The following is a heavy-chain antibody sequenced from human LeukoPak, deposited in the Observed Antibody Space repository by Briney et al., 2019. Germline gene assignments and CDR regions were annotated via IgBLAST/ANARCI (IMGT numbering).Heavy chain of an antibody. CDR2: IRGSGANT. CDR3: AKPLGGSVTSRADRPADF. Sequence: PGGSLRLSCAASGSTFRSHTMNWVRQAPGKGLEWVSPIRGSGANTYYADSVKGRFTISRDNSKNTLYLQTNSLRAEDTAMYYCAKPLGGSVTSRADRPADFWGQGTLVTVSS. J-gene: IGHJ4*02. CDR1: GSTFRSHT. D-gene: IGHD3-10*01. V-gene: IGHV3-23*01.